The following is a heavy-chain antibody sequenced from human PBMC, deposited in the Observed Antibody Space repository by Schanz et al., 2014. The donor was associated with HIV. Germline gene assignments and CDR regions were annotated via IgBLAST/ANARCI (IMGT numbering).Heavy chain of an antibody. CDR2: IYHTGST. CDR3: ARAGYYFGSGSSFPLAY. V-gene: IGHV4-34*01. CDR1: GGSLSGYY. Sequence: QVQLQPWGAGLLRPSETLSLTCAVYGGSLSGYYWSWVRQPPGKGLEWIGEIYHTGSTTSNPSLKSRVTMSVDPSKNQFSRKLSSVTAADTALYYCARAGYYFGSGSSFPLAYWGQGTLVTVSS. J-gene: IGHJ4*02. D-gene: IGHD3-10*01.